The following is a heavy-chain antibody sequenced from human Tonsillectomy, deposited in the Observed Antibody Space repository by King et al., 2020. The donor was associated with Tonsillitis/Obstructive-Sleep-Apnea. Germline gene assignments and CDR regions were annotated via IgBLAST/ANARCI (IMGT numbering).Heavy chain of an antibody. V-gene: IGHV1-8*01. CDR1: GYTFTSYD. D-gene: IGHD3-22*01. J-gene: IGHJ3*02. Sequence: VQLVESGAEVKKPGASVKVSCKASGYTFTSYDINWGRQATGQGLEWMGWMNPNSGNTGYAQKFQGRVTMTRNTSISTAYMELSSLRSEDTAVYYCARGVYYYDSSGYYKLFAFDIWGQGTMVTVSS. CDR2: MNPNSGNT. CDR3: ARGVYYYDSSGYYKLFAFDI.